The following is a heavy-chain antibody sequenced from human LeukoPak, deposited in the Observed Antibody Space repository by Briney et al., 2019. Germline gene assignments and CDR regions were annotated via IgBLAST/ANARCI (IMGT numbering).Heavy chain of an antibody. CDR3: AKGSIGEYYYYGMDV. CDR1: GFTFSSYA. V-gene: IGHV3-23*01. Sequence: GGSLRLSCAASGFTFSSYAMSWVRQAPGKGLEWVSAISGSGGSTYYADSVKGRFTISRDNSKNTLYLQMNSLRAEDTAAYYCAKGSIGEYYYYGMDVWGQGTTVTVSS. CDR2: ISGSGGST. D-gene: IGHD6-6*01. J-gene: IGHJ6*02.